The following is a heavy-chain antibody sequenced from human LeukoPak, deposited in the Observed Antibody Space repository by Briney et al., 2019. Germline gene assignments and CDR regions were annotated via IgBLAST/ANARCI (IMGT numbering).Heavy chain of an antibody. CDR1: GGSISSYY. D-gene: IGHD1/OR15-1a*01. J-gene: IGHJ2*01. Sequence: SETLSLTCTVSGGSISSYYWNWIRQPAGKGLEWIGRIHTSGSTNYNPSLKSRVTISVDTSKNQFSLKLSSVTAADTAVYYCARDPVEQPYWFFDLWGRGTLVTVSS. CDR3: ARDPVEQPYWFFDL. V-gene: IGHV4-4*07. CDR2: IHTSGST.